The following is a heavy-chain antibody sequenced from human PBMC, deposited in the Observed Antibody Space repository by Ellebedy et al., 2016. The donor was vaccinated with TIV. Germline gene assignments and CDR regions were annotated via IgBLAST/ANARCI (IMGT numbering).Heavy chain of an antibody. J-gene: IGHJ4*02. CDR1: GYTFTNYG. CDR3: ARFVDGDYEDY. D-gene: IGHD4-17*01. V-gene: IGHV1-18*04. Sequence: AASVKVSCKASGYTFTNYGISWVRQAPGQGLEWMGWIRGHNGNTYSAQKLQGRVTMTTDTSTSTAYMELRSLRSDDTAVYYCARFVDGDYEDYWGQGALVTVSS. CDR2: IRGHNGNT.